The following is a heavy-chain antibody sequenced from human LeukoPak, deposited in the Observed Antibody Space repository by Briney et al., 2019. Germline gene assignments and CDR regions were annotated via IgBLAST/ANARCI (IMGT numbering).Heavy chain of an antibody. Sequence: PGGSLRLSCAASGFTFSSYGMHWVRQAPGKGLEWVAFIRYDGSNKYYADSVKGRFTISRDNSKNTLYLQMNSLRAEDTAVYYCAKSGYCSGGSCYSSGIRFDPWGQGTLVTVSS. J-gene: IGHJ5*02. V-gene: IGHV3-30*02. CDR1: GFTFSSYG. CDR3: AKSGYCSGGSCYSSGIRFDP. CDR2: IRYDGSNK. D-gene: IGHD2-15*01.